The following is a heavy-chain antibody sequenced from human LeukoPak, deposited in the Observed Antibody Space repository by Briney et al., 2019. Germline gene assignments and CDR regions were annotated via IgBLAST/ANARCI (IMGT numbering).Heavy chain of an antibody. J-gene: IGHJ4*02. CDR1: GFTFSSYA. V-gene: IGHV3-23*01. CDR3: AKDGVATITYDY. D-gene: IGHD5-12*01. CDR2: ISGSGGAT. Sequence: GGSLRLSCAAPGFTFSSYAMSWVRQAPGKGLEWVSVISGSGGATYYADSVKGRFTISRDNSKNTLYLQMNSLRAEDTAVYYCAKDGVATITYDYWGQGTLVTVSS.